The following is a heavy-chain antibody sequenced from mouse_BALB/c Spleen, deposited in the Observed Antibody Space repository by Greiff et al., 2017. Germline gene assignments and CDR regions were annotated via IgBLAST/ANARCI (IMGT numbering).Heavy chain of an antibody. CDR2: INPNNGGT. D-gene: IGHD2-3*01. V-gene: IGHV1-18*01. J-gene: IGHJ4*01. Sequence: EVQLQQSGPELVKPGASVKIPCKASGYTFTDYNMDWVKQSHGKSLEWIGDINPNNGGTIYNQKFKGKATLTVDKSSSTAYMELRSLTSEDTAVYYCARLYDSYAMDYWGQGTSVTVSS. CDR3: ARLYDSYAMDY. CDR1: GYTFTDYN.